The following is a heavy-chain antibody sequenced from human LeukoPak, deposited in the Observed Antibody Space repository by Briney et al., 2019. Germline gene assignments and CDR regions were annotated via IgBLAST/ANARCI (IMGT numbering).Heavy chain of an antibody. CDR1: GFTFSSYA. J-gene: IGHJ4*02. Sequence: GSLRLSCAASGFTFSSYAMSWVRQAPGKGLEWVSAISGSGGSTYYADSVKGRFTISRDNSKNTLYLQMNSLRAEDTAVYYCARGDGYFDWLSYYFDYWGQGTLVTVSS. CDR2: ISGSGGST. D-gene: IGHD3-9*01. V-gene: IGHV3-23*01. CDR3: ARGDGYFDWLSYYFDY.